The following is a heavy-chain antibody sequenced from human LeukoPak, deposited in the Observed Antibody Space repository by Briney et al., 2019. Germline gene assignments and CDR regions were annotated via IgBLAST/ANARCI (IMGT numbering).Heavy chain of an antibody. CDR2: ISSSSIYM. J-gene: IGHJ3*02. CDR3: ARVQCSGGRCNDAFDI. V-gene: IGHV3-21*01. CDR1: RFTFSTYT. Sequence: KPGGSLRLSCAASRFTFSTYTMNWVRQPPGKGLEWVSSISSSSIYMNYADSLKGRFTISRDNAKNLLYLQMNTLRAEDTAVYYCARVQCSGGRCNDAFDIWGQGTMVTVSS. D-gene: IGHD2-15*01.